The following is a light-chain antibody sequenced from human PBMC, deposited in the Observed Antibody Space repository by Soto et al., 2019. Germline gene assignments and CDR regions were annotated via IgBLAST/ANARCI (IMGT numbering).Light chain of an antibody. Sequence: QSALTQPASMSGSPGQSITFFCTGTSSDVGSSNLVSWYQQHPGKAPKLLIYEVSKRPSGVSNRFSGSKSGNTASLTFSGLQAEDEAVYYCSYYEGSSTHVFGTGTKLTVL. CDR1: SSDVGSSNL. CDR3: SYYEGSSTHV. CDR2: EVS. J-gene: IGLJ1*01. V-gene: IGLV2-23*02.